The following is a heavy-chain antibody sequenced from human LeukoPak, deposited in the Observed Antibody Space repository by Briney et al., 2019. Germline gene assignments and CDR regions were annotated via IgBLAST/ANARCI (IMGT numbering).Heavy chain of an antibody. J-gene: IGHJ3*02. CDR3: ARTITMARVDI. CDR1: GFTFSSYE. CDR2: ISSSGSTI. Sequence: GGSLRLSCAASGFTFSSYEMNWVRQAPGKGLEWVSYISSSGSTIYYADSVKGRFTISRDDSKNTLYLQMNSLRAEDTAVYYCARTITMARVDIWGQGTMVTVSS. V-gene: IGHV3-48*03. D-gene: IGHD3-10*01.